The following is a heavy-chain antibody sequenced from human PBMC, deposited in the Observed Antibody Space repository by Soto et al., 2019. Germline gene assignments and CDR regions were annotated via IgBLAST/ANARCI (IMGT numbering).Heavy chain of an antibody. V-gene: IGHV5-51*01. CDR2: IFPPDSDT. J-gene: IGHJ4*02. Sequence: PGESLKISCQVSGYPFTTYWIGWVRQMPGKGLEWMGKIFPPDSDTRYSPSFQGQVTMSVDKSTSTAYLQWSSLKASDTAMYYCSRVHGSQTAFDQWGQGTLVTVSS. D-gene: IGHD3-10*01. CDR1: GYPFTTYW. CDR3: SRVHGSQTAFDQ.